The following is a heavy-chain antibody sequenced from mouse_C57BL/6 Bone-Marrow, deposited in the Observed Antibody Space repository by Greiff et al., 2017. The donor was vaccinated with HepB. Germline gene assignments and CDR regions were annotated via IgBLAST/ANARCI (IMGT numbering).Heavy chain of an antibody. CDR3: TQTAQALFAY. J-gene: IGHJ3*01. D-gene: IGHD3-2*02. CDR1: GFNIKDDY. V-gene: IGHV14-4*01. CDR2: IDPENGDT. Sequence: EVMLVESGAELVRPGASVKLSCTASGFNIKDDYMHWVKQRPEQGLEWIGWIDPENGDTEYASKFQGKATITADTSSNTAYLQLSSLTSEDTAVYYCTQTAQALFAYWGQGTLVTVSA.